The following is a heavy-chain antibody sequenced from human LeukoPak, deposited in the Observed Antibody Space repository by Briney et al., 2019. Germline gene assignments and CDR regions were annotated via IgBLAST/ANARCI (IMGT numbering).Heavy chain of an antibody. CDR2: TSSSSAYT. V-gene: IGHV3-11*06. CDR3: AREGGLRLTTRYFDY. CDR1: GFTFDYSA. Sequence: GGSLRLSCAASGFTFDYSAMTWVRQAPEKGLEWVSYTSSSSAYTDYADSVKGRFTISRDNAKKSLYLQMNSLRAEDTAVYYCAREGGLRLTTRYFDYWGQGTLVTVSS. J-gene: IGHJ4*02. D-gene: IGHD4-17*01.